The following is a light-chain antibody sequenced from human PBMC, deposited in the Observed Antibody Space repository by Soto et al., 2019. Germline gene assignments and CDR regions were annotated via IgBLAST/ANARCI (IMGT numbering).Light chain of an antibody. V-gene: IGLV2-23*02. CDR3: CSYAGTSTFV. CDR2: EVS. CDR1: SSAVGSYNL. Sequence: QSVLTQPASVSGSPGQSITISCTGTSSAVGSYNLVSWYQHHPGKAPKFMIYEVSKRPSGVSNRFSGSKSDNTASLTISGLQAEAEADYYCCSYAGTSTFVFGSGTKVTVL. J-gene: IGLJ1*01.